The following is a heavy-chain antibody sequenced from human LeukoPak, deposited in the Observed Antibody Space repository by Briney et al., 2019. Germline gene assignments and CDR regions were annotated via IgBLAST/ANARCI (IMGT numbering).Heavy chain of an antibody. CDR3: ARRQKYYYGSGSYRRSGAEYFQH. CDR2: INHSGST. D-gene: IGHD3-10*01. Sequence: SETLSLTCAVYGGSFSGYYWSWIRQPPGEGLEWIGEINHSGSTNYNPSLKSRVTISVDTSKNQFSLKLSSVTAADTAVYYCARRQKYYYGSGSYRRSGAEYFQHWGQGTLVTVSS. V-gene: IGHV4-34*01. CDR1: GGSFSGYY. J-gene: IGHJ1*01.